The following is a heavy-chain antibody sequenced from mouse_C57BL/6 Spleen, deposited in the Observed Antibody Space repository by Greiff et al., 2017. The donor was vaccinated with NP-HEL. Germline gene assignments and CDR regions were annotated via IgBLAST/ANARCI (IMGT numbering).Heavy chain of an antibody. J-gene: IGHJ3*01. CDR2: INPGSGGT. CDR1: GYAFTNYL. CDR3: ARRGSTMAFAY. Sequence: VQGVESGAELVRPGTSVKVSCKASGYAFTNYLIEWVKQRPGQGLEWIGVINPGSGGTNYNEKFKGKATLTADKSSSTAYMQLSSLTSEDSAVYFCARRGSTMAFAYWGQGTLVTVSA. V-gene: IGHV1-54*01. D-gene: IGHD2-1*01.